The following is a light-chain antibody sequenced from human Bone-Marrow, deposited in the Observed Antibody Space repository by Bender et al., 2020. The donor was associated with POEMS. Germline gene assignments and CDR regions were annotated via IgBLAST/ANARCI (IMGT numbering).Light chain of an antibody. CDR3: SSYAGYNDFVF. CDR1: NIGRKT. J-gene: IGLJ2*01. CDR2: DDS. Sequence: SYVLTQPPSVSVAPGKTARVTCGGNNIGRKTVHWYQQKAGQAPLLVVHDDSDRPSGISERFSGSKSGNTASLTVSGLQAEDEATYYCSSYAGYNDFVFFGGGTKLSVL. V-gene: IGLV3-21*03.